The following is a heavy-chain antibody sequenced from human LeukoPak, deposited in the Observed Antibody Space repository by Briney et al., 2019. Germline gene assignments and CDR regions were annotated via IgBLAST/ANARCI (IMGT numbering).Heavy chain of an antibody. CDR3: AREDDSSGYYEGPFDY. V-gene: IGHV4-59*01. CDR1: GGSISSYY. J-gene: IGHJ4*02. Sequence: PSETLSLTSTVPGGSISSYYWSWIRQPPGKGLEWSGYIYYSGSTNYNPSLQSRVTISVDTSKNQFSLKLSSVSAEDTAVYYCAREDDSSGYYEGPFDYWGQGTLVTVSS. CDR2: IYYSGST. D-gene: IGHD3-22*01.